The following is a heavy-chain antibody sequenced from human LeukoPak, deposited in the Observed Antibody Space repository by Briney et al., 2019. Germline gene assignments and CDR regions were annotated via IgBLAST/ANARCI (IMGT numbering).Heavy chain of an antibody. D-gene: IGHD2-2*01. V-gene: IGHV4-34*01. J-gene: IGHJ3*02. Sequence: TSETLSLTCAVYGGSFSGYYWSWIRQPPGKGLEWIGEINHSGSTNYNPSLKSRVTISVDTSKNQFSLKLSSVTAADTAVYYCAKHLQYGLRAFDIWGQGTMVTVSS. CDR2: INHSGST. CDR1: GGSFSGYY. CDR3: AKHLQYGLRAFDI.